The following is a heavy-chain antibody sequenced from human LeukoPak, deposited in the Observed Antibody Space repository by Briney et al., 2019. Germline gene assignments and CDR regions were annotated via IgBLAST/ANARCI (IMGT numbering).Heavy chain of an antibody. CDR1: GGSISSSNW. D-gene: IGHD1-26*01. CDR2: IYHSGST. V-gene: IGHV4-4*02. Sequence: SGTLSLTCAVSGGSISSSNWWSWVRQSPGKGLEWIGEIYHSGSTNYNPSLKSRVAISVDRSKNQFSLKLSSVTAADTAVYYCARDRVGGATAAFDIWGQGTMVTASS. CDR3: ARDRVGGATAAFDI. J-gene: IGHJ3*02.